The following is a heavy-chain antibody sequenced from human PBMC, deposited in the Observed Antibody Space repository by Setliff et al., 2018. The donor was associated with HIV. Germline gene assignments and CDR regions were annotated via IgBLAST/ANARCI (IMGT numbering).Heavy chain of an antibody. D-gene: IGHD6-13*01. Sequence: PGGSLRLSCKASGFTFSKYAMHWVRQAPGEGLQWVAYIRYDGSKKYYADSVKGRFTISRDNSKNTLYLQMNSLSAEDTALYYCANLIGEADTPYWGQGTLVTVSS. CDR2: IRYDGSKK. CDR1: GFTFSKYA. J-gene: IGHJ4*02. V-gene: IGHV3-30*02. CDR3: ANLIGEADTPY.